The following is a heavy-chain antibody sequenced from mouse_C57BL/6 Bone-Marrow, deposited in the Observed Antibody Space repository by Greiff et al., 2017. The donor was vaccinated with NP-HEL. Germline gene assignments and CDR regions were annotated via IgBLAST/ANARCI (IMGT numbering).Heavy chain of an antibody. CDR3: TFLRSYAMDY. Sequence: EVQRVESGAELVRPGASVKLSCTASGFNIKDDYMHWVKQRPEQGLEWIGWIDPENGDTEYASKFQGKATITADTSSNTAYLQLSSLTSEDTAVYYCTFLRSYAMDYWGQGTSVTVSS. D-gene: IGHD1-1*01. CDR1: GFNIKDDY. J-gene: IGHJ4*01. CDR2: IDPENGDT. V-gene: IGHV14-4*01.